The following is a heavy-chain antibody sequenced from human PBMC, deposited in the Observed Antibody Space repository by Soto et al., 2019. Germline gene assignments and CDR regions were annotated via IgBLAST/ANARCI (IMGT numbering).Heavy chain of an antibody. Sequence: SVKVSCKASGGTFSSYAISWVRQAPGQGLEWMGGIIPIFGTANYAQKFQGRVTITADESTSTAYMELSSLRSEDTAVYYCARVLGASRGYKGAGDAKNVFDIGGKGKMVPVSS. CDR2: IIPIFGTA. J-gene: IGHJ3*02. CDR1: GGTFSSYA. V-gene: IGHV1-69*13. CDR3: ARVLGASRGYKGAGDAKNVFDI. D-gene: IGHD1-20*01.